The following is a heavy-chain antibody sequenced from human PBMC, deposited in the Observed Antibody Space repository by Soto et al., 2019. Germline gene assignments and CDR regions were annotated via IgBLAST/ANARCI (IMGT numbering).Heavy chain of an antibody. Sequence: VASVKGSCKASGGTFSSYAISWVRQAPGQGLEWMGGIIPIFGTANYAQKFQGSVTITADESTSTAYMELSSLRSEDTAVYYCARDRSHYYYDRGYFDYWGQGTLVPVSS. D-gene: IGHD3-22*01. V-gene: IGHV1-69*13. CDR1: GGTFSSYA. J-gene: IGHJ4*02. CDR3: ARDRSHYYYDRGYFDY. CDR2: IIPIFGTA.